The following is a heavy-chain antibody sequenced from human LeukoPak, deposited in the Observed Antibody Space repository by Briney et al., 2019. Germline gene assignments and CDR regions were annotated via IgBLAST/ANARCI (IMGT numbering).Heavy chain of an antibody. CDR2: VYYSGST. Sequence: SETLSLTCTVSGASTSSDYWSWIRQPPGKGLEWIAHVYYSGSTNYNPSLKSRVTISLDTSKNQFSLKLSSVTAADTAVYYCARDVGATTSCFDYWGQGTLVTVSS. CDR3: ARDVGATTSCFDY. J-gene: IGHJ4*02. D-gene: IGHD1-26*01. CDR1: GASTSSDY. V-gene: IGHV4-59*01.